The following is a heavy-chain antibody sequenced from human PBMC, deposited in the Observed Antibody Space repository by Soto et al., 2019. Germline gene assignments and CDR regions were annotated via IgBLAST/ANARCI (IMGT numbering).Heavy chain of an antibody. J-gene: IGHJ6*02. Sequence: VKVSCKSSGGSFSSSAITWVRQAPGQGLEWMGRIIPVYGTTFYAQTFQGRVTVTVDESTSTVYMHLSSLKSEDTASYFCATSVGAIGYRFFNMDVWGQGTTVTVSS. CDR1: GGSFSSSA. V-gene: IGHV1-69*13. CDR3: ATSVGAIGYRFFNMDV. D-gene: IGHD5-12*01. CDR2: IIPVYGTT.